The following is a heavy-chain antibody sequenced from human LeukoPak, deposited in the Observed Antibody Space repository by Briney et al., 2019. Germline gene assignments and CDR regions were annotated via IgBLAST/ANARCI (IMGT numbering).Heavy chain of an antibody. CDR3: ARTVWELLGSLDY. V-gene: IGHV3-23*01. D-gene: IGHD1-26*01. CDR1: GFTFSSYG. J-gene: IGHJ4*02. CDR2: ISSFSGAST. Sequence: GGTLRLSCAASGFTFSSYGMSWVRQAPGKGLEWVSAISSFSGASTYYTDSVKGRFTISRDNSKNTLYLQMNSLRAEDTAVYYCARTVWELLGSLDYWGQGTLVTVSS.